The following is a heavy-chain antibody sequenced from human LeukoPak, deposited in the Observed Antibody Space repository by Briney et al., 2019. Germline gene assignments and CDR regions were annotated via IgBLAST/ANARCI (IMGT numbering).Heavy chain of an antibody. Sequence: PGGSLRLSCAASGFTFSSTSMSWVRQAPGKGLEWVAVTVGGGDGTYYADSVKGRFTISRDNSNNTLYLQMNSLRAEDTAVYYCARVIFDGDYSDYWGQGTLVTVSS. CDR1: GFTFSSTS. V-gene: IGHV3-23*01. CDR3: ARVIFDGDYSDY. D-gene: IGHD4-17*01. CDR2: TVGGGDGT. J-gene: IGHJ4*02.